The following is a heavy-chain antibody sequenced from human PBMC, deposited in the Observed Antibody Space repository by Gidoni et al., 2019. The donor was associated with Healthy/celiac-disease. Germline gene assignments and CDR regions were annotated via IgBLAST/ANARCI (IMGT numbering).Heavy chain of an antibody. CDR1: GFTFSSYG. Sequence: VQLVGSGGGVVQPGRSLRLSCAASGFTFSSYGMHWVRQAPGKGLEWVAVIWYDGSNNYYADSVKGRFTISRDNSKNTLYLQMNSLRAEDTAVYYCARSSHATGAFDIWGQGTMVTVSS. CDR2: IWYDGSNN. D-gene: IGHD4-17*01. J-gene: IGHJ3*02. CDR3: ARSSHATGAFDI. V-gene: IGHV3-33*01.